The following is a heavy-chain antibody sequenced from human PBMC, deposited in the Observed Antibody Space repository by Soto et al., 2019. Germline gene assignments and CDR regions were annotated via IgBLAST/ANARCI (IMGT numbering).Heavy chain of an antibody. CDR3: ARDSVDFWSVLTY. Sequence: ASVKVSCKASGYTFTSCAMHWVRQAPGQRLEWMGWINAGNGNTKYSQKFQGRVTITRDTSASTAYMELSSLRSEDTAVYYCARDSVDFWSVLTYWGQGTLVPVSS. D-gene: IGHD3-3*01. V-gene: IGHV1-3*01. CDR1: GYTFTSCA. CDR2: INAGNGNT. J-gene: IGHJ4*02.